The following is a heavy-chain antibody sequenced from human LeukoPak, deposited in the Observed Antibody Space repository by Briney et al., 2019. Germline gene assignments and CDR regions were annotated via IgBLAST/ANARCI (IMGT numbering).Heavy chain of an antibody. J-gene: IGHJ6*02. V-gene: IGHV4-59*01. D-gene: IGHD3-22*01. CDR2: IYYSGST. CDR1: GGSISSYY. Sequence: PSETLSLTCTVSGGSISSYYWSWLRQPPGKGLEWIGYIYYSGSTNYNPSLKSRVTISVDTSKNQFSLKLSSVTAADTAVYYCARDHVGYSSGYPYGLDVWGQGTTVTVSS. CDR3: ARDHVGYSSGYPYGLDV.